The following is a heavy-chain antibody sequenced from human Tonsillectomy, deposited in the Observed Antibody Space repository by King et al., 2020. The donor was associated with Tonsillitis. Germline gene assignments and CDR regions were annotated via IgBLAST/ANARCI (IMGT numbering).Heavy chain of an antibody. Sequence: VQLVESGGGLVQPGGSLRLSCAASGFSFSSYAMSWVRQAPGKGLEWVSTISGSDDTTDFADSVKGRFTISRDNSKSTLYLQVNSLRAEDTAVNYCAKHGGTDAFDIWGQGTMVTVSS. CDR1: GFSFSSYA. CDR2: ISGSDDTT. D-gene: IGHD3-16*01. J-gene: IGHJ3*02. CDR3: AKHGGTDAFDI. V-gene: IGHV3-23*04.